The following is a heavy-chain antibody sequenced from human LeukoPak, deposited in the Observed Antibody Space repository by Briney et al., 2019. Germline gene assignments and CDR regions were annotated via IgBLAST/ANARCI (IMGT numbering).Heavy chain of an antibody. CDR2: ISSSSSCI. CDR3: ATDYVWGSFDY. Sequence: GGSLRLSCAASGFTFSSYSMNWVRQAPGKGLEWVSSISSSSSCIYYADSVKGRFTISRDNAKNSLYLQMNSLRAEDTAVYYCATDYVWGSFDYWGQGTLVTVSS. V-gene: IGHV3-21*01. CDR1: GFTFSSYS. J-gene: IGHJ4*02. D-gene: IGHD3-16*01.